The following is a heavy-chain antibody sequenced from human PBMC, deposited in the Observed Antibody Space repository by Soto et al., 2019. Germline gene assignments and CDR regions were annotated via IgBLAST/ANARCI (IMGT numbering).Heavy chain of an antibody. V-gene: IGHV1-69*08. CDR2: INPILGIA. D-gene: IGHD6-13*01. J-gene: IGHJ4*02. CDR1: GGTFSSYT. Sequence: QVQLVQSGAEVKKPGSSVKVSCKASGGTFSSYTISWVRQAPGQGLEWMGRINPILGIANYAQKFQGRVTITADKSTSTAYMELSSLRSEDTAVYYCARDGVLGYSSSWGRYYFDYWGQGTLVTVSS. CDR3: ARDGVLGYSSSWGRYYFDY.